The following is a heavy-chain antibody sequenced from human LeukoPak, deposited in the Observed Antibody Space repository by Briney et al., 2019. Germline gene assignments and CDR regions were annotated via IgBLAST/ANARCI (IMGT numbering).Heavy chain of an antibody. CDR2: IYYSGST. CDR1: GGSISSYY. J-gene: IGHJ4*02. V-gene: IGHV4-59*01. D-gene: IGHD6-19*01. Sequence: SETLSLTCIVSGGSISSYYWSWIRQPPGKGLEWIGYIYYSGSTNYNPSLKSRVTISVDTSKNQFSLKLSSVTAADTAVYYCVRASTSSSGYLRYYFDYWGQGTLVTVSS. CDR3: VRASTSSSGYLRYYFDY.